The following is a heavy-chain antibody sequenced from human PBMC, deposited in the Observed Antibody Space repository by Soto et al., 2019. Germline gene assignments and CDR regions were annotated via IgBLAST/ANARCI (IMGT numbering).Heavy chain of an antibody. J-gene: IGHJ1*01. V-gene: IGHV1-18*04. CDR2: ISAYNGNT. Sequence: QVQLVQSGVEVKKPGASVKVSCKASGYTFPNYGINWVRQAPGQGLEWMGWISAYNGNTDYAQKLQGRVTMTTDTSTTTAYMEVTNLRSDDTAVYYCARAVIPDCGSDGYPRYFHHWGQGTLVIVSS. CDR3: ARAVIPDCGSDGYPRYFHH. CDR1: GYTFPNYG. D-gene: IGHD2-21*02.